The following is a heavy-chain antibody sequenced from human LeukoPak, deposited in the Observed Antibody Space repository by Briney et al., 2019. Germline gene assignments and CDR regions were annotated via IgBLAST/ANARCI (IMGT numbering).Heavy chain of an antibody. J-gene: IGHJ4*02. V-gene: IGHV3-66*01. CDR1: GFTVSSNY. CDR2: IYSGGST. CDR3: ARDRGYMVRGVPSDY. Sequence: GGSLRLSCAASGFTVSSNYMSWVRQAPGKGLEWVSVIYSGGSTYYADSVKGRFTISRDNSKNTLYLQMNSLRAEDTAVYYCARDRGYMVRGVPSDYWGQGTLVTVSS. D-gene: IGHD3-10*01.